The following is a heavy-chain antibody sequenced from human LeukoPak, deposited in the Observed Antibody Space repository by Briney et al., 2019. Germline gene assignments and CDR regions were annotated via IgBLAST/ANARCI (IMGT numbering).Heavy chain of an antibody. V-gene: IGHV1-46*01. J-gene: IGHJ3*01. CDR3: ARGYCSGGGSSVLDAFDG. CDR2: INPSGGST. D-gene: IGHD2-15*01. CDR1: GYTFTNYY. Sequence: ASVKVSCKTSGYTFTNYYIHWVRRAPGQGLEWMGKINPSGGSTSYPQKFQGRVTMTRDTSTTTVYMELSTLRSEDTAIYYCARGYCSGGGSSVLDAFDGWGQGTKVTVSS.